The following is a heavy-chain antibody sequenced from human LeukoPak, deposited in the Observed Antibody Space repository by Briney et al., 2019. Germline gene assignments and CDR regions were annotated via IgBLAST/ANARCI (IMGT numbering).Heavy chain of an antibody. CDR3: ARAGSQGLAPFDY. CDR1: GGSISSYY. D-gene: IGHD3-10*01. J-gene: IGHJ4*02. V-gene: IGHV4-4*07. CDR2: IYTSGST. Sequence: PSETLSLTCTVSGGSISSYYWSWLRQPAGKALEWIGRIYTSGSTNYNPSLKSRVTMSIDTSKNQFSLKLTSVTAADTAVYYCARAGSQGLAPFDYWGQGTLVTVSS.